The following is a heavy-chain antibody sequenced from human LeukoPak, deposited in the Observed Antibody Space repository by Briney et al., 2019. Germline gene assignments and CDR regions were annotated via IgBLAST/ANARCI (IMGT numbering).Heavy chain of an antibody. CDR2: ISGGGGST. Sequence: PGGSLRLSCAASGFTFDDYAMHWVRHAPGKGLEWVSLISGGGGSTYYADSVKGRFTVSRDNSKNSLYLHMSSLRTEDTALFYCAKDTIPYGRSYYYMDVWGKGTTVTVSS. CDR3: AKDTIPYGRSYYYMDV. J-gene: IGHJ6*03. CDR1: GFTFDDYA. D-gene: IGHD3-10*01. V-gene: IGHV3-43*02.